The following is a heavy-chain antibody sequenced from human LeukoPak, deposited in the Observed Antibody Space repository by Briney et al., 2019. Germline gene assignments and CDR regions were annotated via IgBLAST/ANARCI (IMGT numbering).Heavy chain of an antibody. J-gene: IGHJ6*03. V-gene: IGHV4-59*01. CDR1: GGSISSYY. CDR2: IYYSGST. CDR3: ARARPPKYYYYMDV. Sequence: SETLSLACTVSGGSISSYYWSWIRQPPGKGLEWIGYIYYSGSTNYNPSLKSRVTISVDTSKNQFSLKLSSVTAADTAVYYCARARPPKYYYYMDVWGKGTTVTISS.